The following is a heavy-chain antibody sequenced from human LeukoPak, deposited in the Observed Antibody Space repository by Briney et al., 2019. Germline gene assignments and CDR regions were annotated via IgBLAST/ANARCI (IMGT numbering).Heavy chain of an antibody. CDR2: ISGSGGST. CDR3: AKGAVASLIFKPYYFDY. CDR1: GFTFSSYA. V-gene: IGHV3-23*01. Sequence: PGGSLRLSCAASGFTFSSYAMSWVRQAPGKGLEWVSAISGSGGSTYYADSVKGRFTISRDNSKNTLYLQMKGLRAEDTAIYYCAKGAVASLIFKPYYFDYWGQGTLVTVSS. D-gene: IGHD5-12*01. J-gene: IGHJ4*02.